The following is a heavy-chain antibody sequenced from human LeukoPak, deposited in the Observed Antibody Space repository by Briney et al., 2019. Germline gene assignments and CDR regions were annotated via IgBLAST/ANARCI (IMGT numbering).Heavy chain of an antibody. D-gene: IGHD6-19*01. J-gene: IGHJ4*02. CDR3: ARAGPYSSGCPDY. Sequence: GGSLGLSCAASGFTFSTYWMNWVRQAPGKGLEWVSSISSSSSYIYYADSVKGRFTISRDNAKNSLYLQMNSLRAEDTAVYYCARAGPYSSGCPDYWGQGTLVTVSS. CDR2: ISSSSSYI. V-gene: IGHV3-21*01. CDR1: GFTFSTYW.